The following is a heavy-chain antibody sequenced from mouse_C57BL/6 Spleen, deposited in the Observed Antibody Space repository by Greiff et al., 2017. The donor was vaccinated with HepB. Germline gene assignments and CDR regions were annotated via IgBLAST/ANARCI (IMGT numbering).Heavy chain of an antibody. CDR3: ARRERGMDY. CDR2: INPNNGGT. V-gene: IGHV1-26*01. Sequence: EVKLQQSGPELVKPGASVKISCKASGYTFTDYYMNWVKQSHGKSLEWIGDINPNNGGTSYNQKFKGKATLTVDKSSSTAYMELRSLTSEDSAVYYCARRERGMDYWGQGTSVTVSS. CDR1: GYTFTDYY. J-gene: IGHJ4*01.